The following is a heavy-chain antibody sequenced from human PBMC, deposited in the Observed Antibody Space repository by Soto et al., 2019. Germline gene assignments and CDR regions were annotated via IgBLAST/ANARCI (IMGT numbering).Heavy chain of an antibody. CDR1: TSGFGGSNY. CDR3: ARGRFGMDV. CDR2: IYRDGNT. V-gene: IGHV3-53*01. J-gene: IGHJ6*02. Sequence: GGSLRLSCAASTSGFGGSNYMTWVRQAPGRGLEWVSVIYRDGNTYYVDSVKGRFTISRDNSKNTLYLQMNSLRGEDTAVYYCARGRFGMDVWGQGTTVTVSS.